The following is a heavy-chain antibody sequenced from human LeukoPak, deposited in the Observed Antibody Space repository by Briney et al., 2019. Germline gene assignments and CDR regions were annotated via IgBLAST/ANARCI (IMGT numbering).Heavy chain of an antibody. CDR1: GFTFSDYW. V-gene: IGHV3-7*03. J-gene: IGHJ4*02. D-gene: IGHD2-21*02. Sequence: PGGSLRLSCAASGFTFSDYWMTWVRQAPGKGLEWVAYIKYHGNEKYYVDSVKGRFTISRDNTKNSLYLQMNSLRAEDTAVYYCAKLRDIVVVTAIFDYWGQGTLVTVSS. CDR3: AKLRDIVVVTAIFDY. CDR2: IKYHGNEK.